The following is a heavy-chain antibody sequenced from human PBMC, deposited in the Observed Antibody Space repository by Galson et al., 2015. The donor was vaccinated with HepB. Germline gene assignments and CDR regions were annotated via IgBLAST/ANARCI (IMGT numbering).Heavy chain of an antibody. J-gene: IGHJ4*02. V-gene: IGHV1-69*06. D-gene: IGHD1-26*01. Sequence: SVKVSCKASGDTFSSYAISWVRQAPGQGLEWMGGIIPTIGTASYAQKFQGRVMITADKSMSTAYMELSNLRFEGTAVYYCATVEYSGSQRVFDNWGQGTQVTVSS. CDR2: IIPTIGTA. CDR1: GDTFSSYA. CDR3: ATVEYSGSQRVFDN.